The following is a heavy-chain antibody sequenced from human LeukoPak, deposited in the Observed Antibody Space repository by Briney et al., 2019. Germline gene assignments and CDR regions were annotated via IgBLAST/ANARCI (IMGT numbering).Heavy chain of an antibody. CDR1: GFTFSSYE. Sequence: PGGSLRLACAASGFTFSSYEMNWVRQAPGKGLEWVSYISSSGTTIYYADSVKGRFTISRDNAKNSLYLQMNSLRAEDTAVYYCARDLRGYPYWGQGTLVTVSS. V-gene: IGHV3-48*03. J-gene: IGHJ4*02. CDR2: ISSSGTTI. CDR3: ARDLRGYPY. D-gene: IGHD3-22*01.